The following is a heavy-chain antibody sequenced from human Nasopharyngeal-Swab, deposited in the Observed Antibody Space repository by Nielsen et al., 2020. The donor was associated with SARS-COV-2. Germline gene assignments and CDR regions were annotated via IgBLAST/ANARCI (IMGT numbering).Heavy chain of an antibody. D-gene: IGHD4-23*01. CDR2: INSDGSST. CDR3: ARELRSGGVVTPLEH. CDR1: GFTFSSYW. Sequence: GESLKISCAASGFTFSSYWMHWVRQAPGKGLVWVSRINSDGSSTNYADSVEGRFTISRDNAKNTLYLQMNSLRAEDTAVYYCARELRSGGVVTPLEHWGQGSLVSVSS. J-gene: IGHJ1*01. V-gene: IGHV3-74*01.